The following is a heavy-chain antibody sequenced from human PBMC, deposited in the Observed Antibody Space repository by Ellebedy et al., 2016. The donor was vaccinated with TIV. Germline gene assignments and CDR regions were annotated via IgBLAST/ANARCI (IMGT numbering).Heavy chain of an antibody. J-gene: IGHJ4*02. Sequence: GESLKISCKGSGYSFTSYWIGWVRQMPGKGLEWMGIIYPGDSDTRYSPSLQGQVTISADKSISTAYLQWSSLKASDTSMYYCVRYLDGYCTSSACYAFDYWGQGTLVTVSS. CDR3: VRYLDGYCTSSACYAFDY. CDR2: IYPGDSDT. CDR1: GYSFTSYW. V-gene: IGHV5-51*01. D-gene: IGHD2-2*01.